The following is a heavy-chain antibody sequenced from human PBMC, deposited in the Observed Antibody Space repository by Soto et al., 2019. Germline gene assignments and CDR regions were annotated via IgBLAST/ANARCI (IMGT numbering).Heavy chain of an antibody. CDR3: AREHSGRYPH. CDR1: GYSFTSYD. V-gene: IGHV1-8*01. CDR2: MNPNSGNT. Sequence: QVQLVQSGAEVKKPGASVKVSCKASGYSFTSYDINWVRQATGQGLEWVGWMNPNSGNTAYAPKFQGRVTMTRNTSTSTAYMDLSSLGSEATAVCYCAREHSGRYPHWGQGTLVTVSS. J-gene: IGHJ4*02. D-gene: IGHD1-26*01.